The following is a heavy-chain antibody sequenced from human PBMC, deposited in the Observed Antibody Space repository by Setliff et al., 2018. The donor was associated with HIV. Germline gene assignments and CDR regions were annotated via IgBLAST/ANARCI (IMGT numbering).Heavy chain of an antibody. CDR2: INVGKGDT. CDR1: GYTFTTYS. Sequence: ASVKVSCKASGYTFTTYSMHWVRQAPGQSLEWMGWINVGKGDTKYSQEFQGRITITRDTSTNTAYMELSSLRSDDTAVYFCARGALLAVFDFDYWGHGTLVTVSS. V-gene: IGHV1-3*01. J-gene: IGHJ4*01. CDR3: ARGALLAVFDFDY. D-gene: IGHD3-10*01.